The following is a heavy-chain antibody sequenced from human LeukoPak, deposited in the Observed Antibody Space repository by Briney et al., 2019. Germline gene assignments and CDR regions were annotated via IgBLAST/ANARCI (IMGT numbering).Heavy chain of an antibody. CDR2: ITERGST. CDR3: ARGPITEDGTFHSPNA. CDR1: GMSFSGHY. V-gene: IGHV4-34*01. J-gene: IGHJ5*02. Sequence: PSETLSLTCAVSGMSFSGHYWSWIRQSPGKGLEWIGEITERGSTNYNPSLKSRVTISRDTSKNHFSLKVSSVPAADTAVYYCARGPITEDGTFHSPNAWGQGTLVTVSS. D-gene: IGHD1-1*01.